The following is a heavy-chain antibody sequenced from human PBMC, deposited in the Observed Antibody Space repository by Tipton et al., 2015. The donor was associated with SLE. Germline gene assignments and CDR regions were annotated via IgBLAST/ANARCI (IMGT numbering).Heavy chain of an antibody. CDR2: LSHSGDT. V-gene: IGHV4-39*01. J-gene: IGHJ4*02. Sequence: TLSLTCTVSGASISSDDYYWGWIRQPPGKGLEWIGSLSHSGDTYYTPPLESRATISLDTSKNQFSLKLSSMTTADTAVYFCARHDYDTYCFDYWGQGTLVTVSS. CDR3: ARHDYDTYCFDY. D-gene: IGHD3-16*01. CDR1: GASISSDDYY.